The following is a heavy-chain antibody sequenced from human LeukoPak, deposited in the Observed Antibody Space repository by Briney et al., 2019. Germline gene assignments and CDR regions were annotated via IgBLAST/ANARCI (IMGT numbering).Heavy chain of an antibody. Sequence: GESLKISCQTSGYPFTNYWITWVRQMPGKGLEWMGRIDPSDSYTNYRRSFEGHITFSTDKSTATVYLQWSSLEASDTAVYYCARLSNPYCSGGTCSPTPFDSWGQGTLVTVSS. V-gene: IGHV5-10-1*01. CDR3: ARLSNPYCSGGTCSPTPFDS. D-gene: IGHD2-15*01. CDR1: GYPFTNYW. CDR2: IDPSDSYT. J-gene: IGHJ4*02.